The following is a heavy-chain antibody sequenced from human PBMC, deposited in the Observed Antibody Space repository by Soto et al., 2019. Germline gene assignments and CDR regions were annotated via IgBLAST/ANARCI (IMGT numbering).Heavy chain of an antibody. CDR1: GFTFSIYG. CDR2: IKQDGSEK. CDR3: PKKNGGNRFDP. Sequence: GGALRLSCAASGFTFSIYGMTWVRQAPGKGPEWVADIKQDGSEKHYVDSVKGRFIIPRDNVKNSLYPQMNSLTAEDTAVYHCPKKNGGNRFDPWGQGTLVTVSS. V-gene: IGHV3-7*03. D-gene: IGHD2-15*01. J-gene: IGHJ5*02.